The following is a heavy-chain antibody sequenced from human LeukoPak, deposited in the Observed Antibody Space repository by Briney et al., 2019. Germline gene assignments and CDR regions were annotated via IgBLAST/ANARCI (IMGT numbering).Heavy chain of an antibody. D-gene: IGHD4-17*01. CDR1: GLTLWSYA. V-gene: IGHV3-23*01. CDR2: ISGSGART. CDR3: AKDPGDGEGYHEGFGAFDM. J-gene: IGHJ3*02. Sequence: GGSLRLSCAVSGLTLWSYAKIWGRQAPGEGLEWVSLISGSGARTHYGDSVKGGFTIFRDNSKNTVYLQMNSLRVDDTALYYCAKDPGDGEGYHEGFGAFDMWGQGTVVTVSS.